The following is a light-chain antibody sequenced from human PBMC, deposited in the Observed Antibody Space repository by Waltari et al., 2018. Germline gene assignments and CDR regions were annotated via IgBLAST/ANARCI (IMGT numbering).Light chain of an antibody. CDR1: ALHKQN. J-gene: IGLJ2*01. CDR2: KDT. V-gene: IGLV3-25*03. CDR3: QSADSSGTYP. Sequence: SYELTQPPSVSVSPGQTARTTCSGDALHKQNASWYQQKPGQAPVRVIYKDTERPSGIPERFSGSSSGTTVTLTISGVRAEDEADYYCQSADSSGTYPFGGGTKLTVL.